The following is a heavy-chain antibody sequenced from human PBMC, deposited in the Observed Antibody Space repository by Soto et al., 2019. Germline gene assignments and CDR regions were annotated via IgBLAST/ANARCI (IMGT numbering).Heavy chain of an antibody. CDR1: GYTFTGYY. Sequence: QVQLVQSGAEVKKPGASVKVSCKASGYTFTGYYMHWVRQAPGQGLEWMGWINPNSGGTNYAQKFQGRVTMTRDTSISTAYMELSRRRSDDTAVYYCARVINLGSGWYRHPDYWGQGTLVTVSS. D-gene: IGHD6-19*01. CDR2: INPNSGGT. J-gene: IGHJ4*02. CDR3: ARVINLGSGWYRHPDY. V-gene: IGHV1-2*02.